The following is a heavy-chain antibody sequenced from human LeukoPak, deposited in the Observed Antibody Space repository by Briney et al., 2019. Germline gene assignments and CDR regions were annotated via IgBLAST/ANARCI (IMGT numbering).Heavy chain of an antibody. J-gene: IGHJ5*02. V-gene: IGHV1-18*04. CDR2: ISAYNGNT. CDR1: GYSFTSHY. Sequence: GASVKVSCKASGYSFTSHYMHWVRQAPGQGLEWMGWISAYNGNTNYAQKLQGRVTMTTDTSTSTAYMELRSLRSDDTAVYYCARDRRPPPNWFDPWGQGTLVTVSS. CDR3: ARDRRPPPNWFDP.